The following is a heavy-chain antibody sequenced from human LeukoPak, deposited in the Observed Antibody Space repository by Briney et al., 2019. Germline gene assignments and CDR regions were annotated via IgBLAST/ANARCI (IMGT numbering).Heavy chain of an antibody. D-gene: IGHD3-22*01. CDR1: GYTFTSYG. V-gene: IGHV1-18*01. J-gene: IGHJ4*02. CDR3: ARDGYVSGYYYDSSGSRPFDY. CDR2: ISAYNGNT. Sequence: ASVKVSCKASGYTFTSYGISWVRQAPGQGLEWMGWISAYNGNTNYAQKLQGRVTMTTDTSTSTAYTELRSLRSDDTAVYYCARDGYVSGYYYDSSGSRPFDYWGQGTLVTVSS.